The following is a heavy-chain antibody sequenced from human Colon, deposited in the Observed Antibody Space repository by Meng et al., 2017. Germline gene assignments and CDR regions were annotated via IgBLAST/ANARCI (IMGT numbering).Heavy chain of an antibody. V-gene: IGHV4-4*02. J-gene: IGHJ4*02. D-gene: IGHD1/OR15-1a*01. CDR2: IYHNGNT. CDR3: ARAGTYSLDF. Sequence: GSLRLSCAVSGGSVSSYNWWSWVRQAPGKGLEWIGEIYHNGNTNYNPSLKSRVTMSVDNSKSEFSLRLSSVTAADTAMYYCARAGTYSLDFWGQGTQVTVSS. CDR1: GGSVSSYNW.